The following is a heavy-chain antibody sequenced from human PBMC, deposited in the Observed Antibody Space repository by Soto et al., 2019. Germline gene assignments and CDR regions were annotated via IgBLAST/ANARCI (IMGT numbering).Heavy chain of an antibody. CDR2: ISRDGSNE. D-gene: IGHD3-3*01. V-gene: IGHV3-30*04. Sequence: QVQLVESGGGVVQPGRSLRLSCAASGFTFKGYAMHWLRQTPGKGLEWLAVISRDGSNEYYTESVQGRSTISRDNSRNALSLQMNSLRPEDTAVYYCARDPGGHYDFWSCYFDYWGQGTVVTVSS. J-gene: IGHJ4*02. CDR3: ARDPGGHYDFWSCYFDY. CDR1: GFTFKGYA.